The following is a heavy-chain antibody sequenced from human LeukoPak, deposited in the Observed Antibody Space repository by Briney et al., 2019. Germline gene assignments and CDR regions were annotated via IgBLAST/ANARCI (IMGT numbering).Heavy chain of an antibody. CDR3: AKVPTEYPPHNFDY. CDR2: ISGSGGST. V-gene: IGHV3-23*01. J-gene: IGHJ4*02. D-gene: IGHD2/OR15-2a*01. Sequence: GGSLRLSCAASGFTFSSYAMSWVRQAPGKGLEWVAAISGSGGSTYYADSVKGRFTISRDNSKNTLYLQMNSLRADDTAVYYSAKVPTEYPPHNFDYWRQGTLVTVSS. CDR1: GFTFSSYA.